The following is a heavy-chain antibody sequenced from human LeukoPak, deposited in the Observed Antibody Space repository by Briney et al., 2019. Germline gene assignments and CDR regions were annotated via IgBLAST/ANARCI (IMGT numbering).Heavy chain of an antibody. Sequence: SETLSLTCTVSGGSISSYYWSWIRQPAGKGLEWIGRIYTSGSTNYNPSLKSRVTMSVDTPKIQFSLKPSSVTAADTAVYYCARHARQRAGLFYYFDYWGQGTLVTVSS. V-gene: IGHV4-4*07. CDR3: ARHARQRAGLFYYFDY. CDR1: GGSISSYY. CDR2: IYTSGST. D-gene: IGHD3-22*01. J-gene: IGHJ4*02.